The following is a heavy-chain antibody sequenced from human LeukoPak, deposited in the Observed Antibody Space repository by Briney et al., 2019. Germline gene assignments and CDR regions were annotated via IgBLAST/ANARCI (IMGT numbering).Heavy chain of an antibody. J-gene: IGHJ3*02. Sequence: SETLSLTCTVSGGSISSSSYYWGWIRQPPGKGLEWIGSIYYSGSTYYNPSLKSRVTMSVDTSKNQFSLELSSVTAADTAVYYCARQSPSTQYSGYINDAFDIWGQGTMVTVSS. CDR2: IYYSGST. CDR1: GGSISSSSYY. CDR3: ARQSPSTQYSGYINDAFDI. D-gene: IGHD5-12*01. V-gene: IGHV4-39*01.